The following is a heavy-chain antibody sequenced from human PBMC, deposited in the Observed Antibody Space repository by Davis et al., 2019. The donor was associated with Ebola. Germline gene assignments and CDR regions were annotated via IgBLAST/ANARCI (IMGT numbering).Heavy chain of an antibody. J-gene: IGHJ4*02. CDR1: GFTFSSCS. CDR3: AVLPYSGIYG. CDR2: ISISGTYI. Sequence: GESLKISCAASGFTFSSCSMNWVRQAPGKGLEWVSSISISGTYIYYADSVKGRFTISRDNVKNSLYLQMNSLRAEDTAVYYCAVLPYSGIYGWGQGTPVTVSS. D-gene: IGHD1-26*01. V-gene: IGHV3-21*01.